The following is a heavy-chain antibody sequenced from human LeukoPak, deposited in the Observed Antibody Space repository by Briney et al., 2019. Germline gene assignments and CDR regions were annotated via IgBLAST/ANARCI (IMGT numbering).Heavy chain of an antibody. V-gene: IGHV4-34*01. D-gene: IGHD3/OR15-3a*01. Sequence: SETLSLTCAVYGGSFSGYYWSWIRQPPGKGLEWIGEINHSGSTNYNPSLKSRVTISVDTSKNQFSLKLSSVTAADTAVYYCARTTWTAFDYWGQGTLVTVSS. CDR3: ARTTWTAFDY. CDR2: INHSGST. J-gene: IGHJ4*02. CDR1: GGSFSGYY.